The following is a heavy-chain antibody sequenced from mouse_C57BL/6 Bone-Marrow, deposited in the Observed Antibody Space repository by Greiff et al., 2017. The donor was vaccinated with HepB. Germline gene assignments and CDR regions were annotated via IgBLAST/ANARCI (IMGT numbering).Heavy chain of an antibody. Sequence: VKLMESGPGLVQPSQSLSITCTVSGFSLTSYGVHWVRQSPGKGLEWLGVIWRGGSTDYNAAFMSRLSITKDNSKSQVFFKMNSLQADDTAIYYCAKRGGSSFYWYFDVWGTGTTVTVSS. V-gene: IGHV2-5*01. CDR2: IWRGGST. J-gene: IGHJ1*03. CDR1: GFSLTSYG. CDR3: AKRGGSSFYWYFDV. D-gene: IGHD1-1*01.